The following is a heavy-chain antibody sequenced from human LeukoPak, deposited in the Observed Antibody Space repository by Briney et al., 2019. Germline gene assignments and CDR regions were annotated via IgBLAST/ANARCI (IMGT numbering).Heavy chain of an antibody. CDR2: IYTSGST. CDR1: TGSFSGYY. Sequence: SETLSLTCAVYTGSFSGYYWSWIRQPAGKGLEWIGRIYTSGSTDFNPSLKSRVTMSVDTSKNQFSLKLSSVTAADTAVYYCASYDSSGAYFQHWGQGTLVTVSS. J-gene: IGHJ1*01. D-gene: IGHD3-22*01. CDR3: ASYDSSGAYFQH. V-gene: IGHV4-59*10.